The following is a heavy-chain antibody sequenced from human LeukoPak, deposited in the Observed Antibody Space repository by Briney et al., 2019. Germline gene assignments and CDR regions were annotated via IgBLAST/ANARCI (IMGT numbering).Heavy chain of an antibody. Sequence: PSETLSLTCTVSGGSISSYYWSWIRQPPGKGLEWIGYNYYSGSTNYNPSLKSRVTISVDTSKNQFSLKLSSVTAADTAVYYCARPYYDSSGYDVWGQGTTVTVSS. CDR1: GGSISSYY. V-gene: IGHV4-59*08. D-gene: IGHD3-22*01. J-gene: IGHJ6*02. CDR2: NYYSGST. CDR3: ARPYYDSSGYDV.